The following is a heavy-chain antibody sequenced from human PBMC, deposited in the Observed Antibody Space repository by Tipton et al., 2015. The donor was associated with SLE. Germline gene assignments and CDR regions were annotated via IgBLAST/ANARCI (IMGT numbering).Heavy chain of an antibody. J-gene: IGHJ6*02. CDR1: GVTLRTNA. CDR3: ARDLPRPYYGLDV. V-gene: IGHV1-69*01. CDR2: LIPVFGTP. Sequence: QSGAEVKEPGSSVKVSCKASGVTLRTNAISWVRQAPGQGLEWMVGLIPVFGTPNYAQKFQGRVTITADEHTSTVFLDLSSLRSDDTAIFYCARDLPRPYYGLDVWGQGTTVAVSS.